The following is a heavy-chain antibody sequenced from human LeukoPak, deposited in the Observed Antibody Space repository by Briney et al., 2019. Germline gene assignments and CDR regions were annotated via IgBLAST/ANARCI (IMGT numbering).Heavy chain of an antibody. V-gene: IGHV3-13*01. CDR2: IGTVGDT. J-gene: IGHJ2*01. Sequence: PGGSLRLSCAASGFTFSNYDLHWVRQATGKGLEWVSAIGTVGDTYYPGSVKGRFTISRENAKNSLYLQMNNLRAGDTAVYYCAREVLDAYYGGTDDWYFDLWGRGTLVTVSS. CDR3: AREVLDAYYGGTDDWYFDL. D-gene: IGHD4-23*01. CDR1: GFTFSNYD.